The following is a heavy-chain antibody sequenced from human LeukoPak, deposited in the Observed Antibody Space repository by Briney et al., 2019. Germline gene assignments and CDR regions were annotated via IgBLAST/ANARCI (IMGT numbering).Heavy chain of an antibody. V-gene: IGHV3-23*01. D-gene: IGHD6-6*01. CDR1: GFTFSTYA. CDR2: ISGSGGRT. Sequence: GGSLRLSCAASGFTFSTYAMSWVRQAPGKGLEWVSTISGSGGRTYFADSVRGRFSISRDNSKNTLYLQMNSLRAEDTAVYYCARAMSIAARLQTIFDYWGQGTLVTVSS. CDR3: ARAMSIAARLQTIFDY. J-gene: IGHJ4*02.